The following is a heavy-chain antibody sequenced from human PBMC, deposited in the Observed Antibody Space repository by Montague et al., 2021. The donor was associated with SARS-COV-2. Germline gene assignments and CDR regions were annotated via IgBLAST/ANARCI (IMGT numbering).Heavy chain of an antibody. J-gene: IGHJ3*02. CDR3: ATEGLSVFGVVIYALHM. CDR2: LDPAHGET. V-gene: IGHV1-24*01. Sequence: SVKVSCKVSGYTVTEAPMHWVRQAPGKGLEWMGSLDPAHGETVYAENFQDRVIMTEDTSTDTAYMELSSLRFDDTAVYYCATEGLSVFGVVIYALHMWGQGTMVTVSS. CDR1: GYTVTEAP. D-gene: IGHD3-3*01.